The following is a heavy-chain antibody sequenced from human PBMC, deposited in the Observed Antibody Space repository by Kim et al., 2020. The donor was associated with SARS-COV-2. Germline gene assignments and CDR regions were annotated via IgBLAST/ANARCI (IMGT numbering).Heavy chain of an antibody. D-gene: IGHD3-10*01. CDR2: IYYSGST. Sequence: SETLSLTCTVSGGSISSSSYYWGWIRQPPGKGLEWIGSIYYSGSTYYNPSLESRVTISVDTSKNQFSLKLSSVTAADTAVYYCARQLTMVRGVNLRSYGMDVWGQGTTVTVSS. J-gene: IGHJ6*02. V-gene: IGHV4-39*01. CDR3: ARQLTMVRGVNLRSYGMDV. CDR1: GGSISSSSYY.